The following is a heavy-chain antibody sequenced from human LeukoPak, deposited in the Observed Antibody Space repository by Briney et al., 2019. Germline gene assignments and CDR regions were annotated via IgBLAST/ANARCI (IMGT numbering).Heavy chain of an antibody. CDR2: MKHDGSEE. CDR1: GFMFETYW. Sequence: GGSLRLSCAASGFMFETYWMNWVRQVPGEGLEWVANMKHDGSEEYYVESVKGRFIISRDNTNKLLYLRMNSLRAEDTAIYYCARKAAGWGVLGHWGQGILVTVSS. J-gene: IGHJ4*02. D-gene: IGHD3-10*01. V-gene: IGHV3-7*03. CDR3: ARKAAGWGVLGH.